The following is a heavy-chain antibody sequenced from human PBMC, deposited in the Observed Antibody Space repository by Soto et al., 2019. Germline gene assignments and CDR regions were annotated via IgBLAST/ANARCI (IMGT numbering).Heavy chain of an antibody. D-gene: IGHD3-9*01. Sequence: CLQISCEGSGYSCTSYCISWVRQIRGKGLEWMGRIDPIDSYTNYSPSFQGHVNISADKSISTAYLQWSSLKASATAMYYCVRGYYDIYAGHDSCDIWGHGNMV. J-gene: IGHJ3*02. V-gene: IGHV5-10-1*01. CDR2: IDPIDSYT. CDR3: VRGYYDIYAGHDSCDI. CDR1: GYSCTSYC.